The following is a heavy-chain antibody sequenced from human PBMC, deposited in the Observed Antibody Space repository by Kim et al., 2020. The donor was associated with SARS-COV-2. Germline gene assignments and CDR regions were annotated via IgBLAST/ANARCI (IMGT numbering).Heavy chain of an antibody. Sequence: GGSLRLSCAASGFTFSSYAMSWVRQAPGKGLEWVSGISDSGGRTYYADSVKGRFTISRDNSKNTVYLQMNSLRGEDTAIYYCAKSLTGSYYAPMDPWGQGTVVTVSS. CDR2: ISDSGGRT. J-gene: IGHJ5*02. V-gene: IGHV3-23*01. CDR1: GFTFSSYA. CDR3: AKSLTGSYYAPMDP. D-gene: IGHD3-10*01.